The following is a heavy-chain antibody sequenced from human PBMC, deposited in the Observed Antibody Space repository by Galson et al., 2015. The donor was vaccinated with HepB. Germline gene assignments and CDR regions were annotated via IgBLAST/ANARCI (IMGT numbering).Heavy chain of an antibody. J-gene: IGHJ4*02. V-gene: IGHV1-18*04. Sequence: SVKVSCKASGYSFTNNGISWVRQAPGQGLEWLGWISINSGNTNYAQRLQGRVTLTRDTSTNTAYMELRRLRSDDAAVYYCARDRLHSLDYWGQGTLVTVSS. CDR2: ISINSGNT. CDR3: ARDRLHSLDY. CDR1: GYSFTNNG.